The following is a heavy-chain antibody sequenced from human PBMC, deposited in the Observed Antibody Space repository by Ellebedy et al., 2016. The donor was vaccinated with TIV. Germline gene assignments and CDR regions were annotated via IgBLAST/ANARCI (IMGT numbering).Heavy chain of an antibody. Sequence: AASVKVSCKASAYTFPSHGVTWVRQAPRQGLEYMGWINANSGSTNIAPKFQARVTMTTDTSTNTVYMEMTSLTSDDTAVYFCARDADSAAAGRGHCWGQGTLVTVSS. J-gene: IGHJ4*02. CDR1: AYTFPSHG. CDR3: ARDADSAAAGRGHC. CDR2: INANSGST. D-gene: IGHD6-13*01. V-gene: IGHV1-18*04.